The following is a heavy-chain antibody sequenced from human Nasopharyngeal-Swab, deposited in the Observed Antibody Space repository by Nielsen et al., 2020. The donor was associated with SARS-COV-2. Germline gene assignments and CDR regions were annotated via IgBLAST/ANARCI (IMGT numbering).Heavy chain of an antibody. V-gene: IGHV2-5*02. J-gene: IGHJ4*02. Sequence: CGHTLVKPAQTFTLTCTFSGFSLSTSGVGVGWIRQPPGKALEWLALIYWDDDKRYSPSLKSRLTITKDTSKNQVVLTMTNMDPVDTATYYCARQGDYDILTGYGYWGQGTLVTVSS. CDR1: GFSLSTSGVG. CDR3: ARQGDYDILTGYGY. CDR2: IYWDDDK. D-gene: IGHD3-9*01.